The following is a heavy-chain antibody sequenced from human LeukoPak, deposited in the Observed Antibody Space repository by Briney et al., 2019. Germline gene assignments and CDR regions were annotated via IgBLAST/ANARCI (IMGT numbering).Heavy chain of an antibody. D-gene: IGHD4-17*01. V-gene: IGHV1-8*01. CDR3: AREGHDYGDYVYQH. Sequence: ASVKVSCKASGYTFTSYDINWVRQATGQGLEWMGWMNPNSGNTGYAQKFQGRVTITRNTSISTAYMELSSLRSEDTAVYYCAREGHDYGDYVYQHWGQGTLVTVSS. CDR1: GYTFTSYD. J-gene: IGHJ1*01. CDR2: MNPNSGNT.